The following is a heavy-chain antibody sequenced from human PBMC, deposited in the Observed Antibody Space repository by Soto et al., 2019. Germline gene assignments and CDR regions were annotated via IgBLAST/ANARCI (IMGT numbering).Heavy chain of an antibody. D-gene: IGHD2-2*02. V-gene: IGHV2-5*02. CDR3: AAIPNYYHSAWFDP. CDR1: GFSLSTSGVG. Sequence: QITLKESGPTLVKPTQTLTLTCTFSGFSLSTSGVGVAWIRQPPGKALECLELIYRDDDKRYSPSLKSRLTIINNTSTNQVVLTMTNMVPLDTATYYCAAIPNYYHSAWFDPWGQGTLVTVSS. CDR2: IYRDDDK. J-gene: IGHJ5*02.